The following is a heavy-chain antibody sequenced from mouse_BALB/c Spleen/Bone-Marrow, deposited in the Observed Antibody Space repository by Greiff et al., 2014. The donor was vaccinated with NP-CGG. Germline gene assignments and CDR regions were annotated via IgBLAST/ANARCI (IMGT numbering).Heavy chain of an antibody. D-gene: IGHD1-1*01. CDR3: VRGYYYGSSPFDY. J-gene: IGHJ2*01. V-gene: IGHV2-9-2*01. Sequence: VKLMESGPGLVAPSQSLSMTCTVSGFSLTTYDISWIRQPPGKGLEWLGVIWTGGGTNYNSAFMSRLTISKDNSKSQVFLKMNSLQTDDTAIYYCVRGYYYGSSPFDYWGQGTTLTVSS. CDR1: GFSLTTYD. CDR2: IWTGGGT.